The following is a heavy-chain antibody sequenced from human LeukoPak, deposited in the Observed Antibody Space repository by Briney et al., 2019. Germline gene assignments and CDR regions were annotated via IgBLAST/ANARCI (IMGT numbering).Heavy chain of an antibody. Sequence: GGSLRLSCAASGFTFSSYGMHWVRQAPGKGLEWVAVISYDGSNKYYADSVKGRFTISRDNSKNTLYLQMNSLRAEDTAVYYCARAGWARSINDICDYWGQGTLVTVSS. J-gene: IGHJ4*02. CDR2: ISYDGSNK. CDR1: GFTFSSYG. V-gene: IGHV3-30*12. D-gene: IGHD3-9*01. CDR3: ARAGWARSINDICDY.